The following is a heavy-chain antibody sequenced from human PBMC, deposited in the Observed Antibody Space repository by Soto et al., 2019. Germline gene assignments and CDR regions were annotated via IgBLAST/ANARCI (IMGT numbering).Heavy chain of an antibody. J-gene: IGHJ5*02. V-gene: IGHV4-34*01. CDR2: INHSGST. CDR1: GASFSGYY. D-gene: IGHD3-10*01. Sequence: SETLSLTCAVYGASFSGYYWSWIRQPPGKGLEWIGEINHSGSTNYNPSLKSRVTISVDTSKNQFSLKLSSVTAADTAVYYCARGKGGTYYHGSGSYYNRWFDPWGQGT. CDR3: ARGKGGTYYHGSGSYYNRWFDP.